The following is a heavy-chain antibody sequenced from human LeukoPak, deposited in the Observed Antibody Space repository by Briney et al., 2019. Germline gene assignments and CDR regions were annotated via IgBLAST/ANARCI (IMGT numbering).Heavy chain of an antibody. J-gene: IGHJ6*02. CDR1: GFTFSDYW. CDR2: IKQHGSEK. CDR3: ARVDNSQYFYGMDV. D-gene: IGHD2/OR15-2a*01. V-gene: IGHV3-7*01. Sequence: GGFLRLSCVASGFTFSDYWMTWVRQAPGKGLEGVANIKQHGSEKNYPDSVKGRFTISRDNAKNSLYLQMNSLRAEDTAVYYCARVDNSQYFYGMDVWGQGTTVTVSS.